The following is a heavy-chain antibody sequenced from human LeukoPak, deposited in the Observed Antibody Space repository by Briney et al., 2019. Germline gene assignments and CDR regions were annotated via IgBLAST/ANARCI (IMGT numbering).Heavy chain of an antibody. CDR2: IYYSGST. CDR1: GGSISSSSCY. V-gene: IGHV4-39*01. CDR3: ARHGYSFDY. J-gene: IGHJ4*02. Sequence: PSETLSLTCTVSGGSISSSSCYWGWIRQPPGKGLEWIASIYYSGSTYYNPSLRSRVTISEDSSKNQFSLRLSSVTAADTAMYYCARHGYSFDYWGQGTLVTVSS. D-gene: IGHD3-22*01.